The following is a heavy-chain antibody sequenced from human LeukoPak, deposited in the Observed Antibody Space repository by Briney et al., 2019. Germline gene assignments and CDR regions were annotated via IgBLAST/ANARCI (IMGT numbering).Heavy chain of an antibody. Sequence: SETLSLTCTVSGGSISGGSYYWSWIRQPAGKGLEWIGRIYASGSTNYNPSLKSRVTISVDTSKNQFSLKLSSVTAADTAVYYCARADFWSGYYNFDYWGQGTLVTVSS. V-gene: IGHV4-61*02. CDR1: GGSISGGSYY. J-gene: IGHJ4*02. CDR3: ARADFWSGYYNFDY. D-gene: IGHD3-3*01. CDR2: IYASGST.